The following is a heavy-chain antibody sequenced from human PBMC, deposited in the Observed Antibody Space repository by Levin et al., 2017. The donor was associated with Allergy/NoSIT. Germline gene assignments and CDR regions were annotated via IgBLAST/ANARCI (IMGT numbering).Heavy chain of an antibody. J-gene: IGHJ4*02. D-gene: IGHD5-12*01. Sequence: KISCKASGGTFSSYAISWVRQAPGQGLEWMGRIIPILGIANYAQKFQGRVTITADKSTSTAYMELSSLRSEDTAVYYCARTRYSGYDSTIFEDYWGQGTLVTVSS. CDR2: IIPILGIA. CDR1: GGTFSSYA. CDR3: ARTRYSGYDSTIFEDY. V-gene: IGHV1-69*04.